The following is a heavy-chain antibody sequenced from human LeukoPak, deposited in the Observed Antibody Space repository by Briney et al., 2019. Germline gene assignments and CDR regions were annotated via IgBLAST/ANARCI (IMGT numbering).Heavy chain of an antibody. J-gene: IGHJ4*02. CDR1: GFTFSSYA. CDR3: AKGTLPRGYSYGYDLYYFDY. Sequence: GGSLRLSCAASGFTFSSYAMTWVRQAPGKGLEWVSGISGSGGSTYYADSVKGRFTISRDNSKNTLYLQMNSLRAEDTAVYYCAKGTLPRGYSYGYDLYYFDYWGQGTLVTVSS. CDR2: ISGSGGST. V-gene: IGHV3-23*01. D-gene: IGHD5-18*01.